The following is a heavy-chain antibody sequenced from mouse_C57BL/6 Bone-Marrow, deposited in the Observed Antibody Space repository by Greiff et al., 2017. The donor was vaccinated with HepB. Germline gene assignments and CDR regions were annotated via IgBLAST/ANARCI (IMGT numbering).Heavy chain of an antibody. CDR3: TRQEYYGSSSGFAY. D-gene: IGHD1-1*01. Sequence: VKLKESGPGLVAPSQSLSITCTVSGFSLTSYGVHWVRQPPGKGLEWLVVIWSDGSTTYNSALKARLSISKDNSKSQVFLKMNSLQTDDTAMYYCTRQEYYGSSSGFAYWGQGTLVTVSA. V-gene: IGHV2-6-1*01. J-gene: IGHJ3*01. CDR1: GFSLTSYG. CDR2: IWSDGST.